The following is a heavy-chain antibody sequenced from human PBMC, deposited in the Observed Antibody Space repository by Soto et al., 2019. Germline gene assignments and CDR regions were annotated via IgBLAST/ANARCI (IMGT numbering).Heavy chain of an antibody. V-gene: IGHV1-18*01. CDR2: ISAYNGNT. Sequence: QDQLVQSGVEVKKPGASVKVSCKASGYSFTNYGITWVRQAPGQGFEWMGWISAYNGNTNYAQKFQGRVTLTTDASTSTAYLEWRSLRADDTAVYYCARDRGVAPPVAGNTHYYYYMDVLGKGTTVTVSS. CDR3: ARDRGVAPPVAGNTHYYYYMDV. D-gene: IGHD6-19*01. J-gene: IGHJ6*03. CDR1: GYSFTNYG.